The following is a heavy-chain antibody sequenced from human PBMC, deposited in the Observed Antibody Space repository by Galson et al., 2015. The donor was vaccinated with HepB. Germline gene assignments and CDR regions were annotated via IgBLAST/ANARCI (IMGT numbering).Heavy chain of an antibody. CDR3: TTVESLIHIHYYDSSGYQA. CDR1: GFTFSNAW. D-gene: IGHD3-22*01. CDR2: IKSKTDGGTT. J-gene: IGHJ5*02. V-gene: IGHV3-15*01. Sequence: SLRLSCAASGFTFSNAWMSWVRQAPGKGLEWVGRIKSKTDGGTTDYAAPVKGRFTISRDDSKNTLYLQMNSLKTEDTAVYYCTTVESLIHIHYYDSSGYQAWGQGTLVTVSS.